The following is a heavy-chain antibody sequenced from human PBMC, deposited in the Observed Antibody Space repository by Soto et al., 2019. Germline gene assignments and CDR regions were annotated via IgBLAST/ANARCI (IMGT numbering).Heavy chain of an antibody. CDR2: IYYSGST. J-gene: IGHJ6*02. V-gene: IGHV4-39*01. D-gene: IGHD6-13*01. CDR1: GGSIGSSSYY. CDR3: ARLIAARLYGMDV. Sequence: PSETLSLTCTVSGGSIGSSSYYWGWIRQPPGKGLEWIGSIYYSGSTYYNPSLKSRVTISVDTSKNQSSLKLSSVTAADTAVYFYARLIAARLYGMDVCGQGPTGTVS.